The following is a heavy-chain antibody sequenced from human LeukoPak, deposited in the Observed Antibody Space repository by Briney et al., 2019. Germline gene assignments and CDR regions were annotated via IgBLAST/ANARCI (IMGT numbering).Heavy chain of an antibody. CDR3: ARETSQKGAHYMDV. J-gene: IGHJ6*03. CDR2: IYYSGST. CDR1: GGSISSYY. V-gene: IGHV4-59*01. Sequence: SETLSLTCTVSGGSISSYYCSWIRQPPGKGLEWIGYIYYSGSTNYNPSLKSRVTISVDTSKNQFSLKLSSVTAADTAVYYCARETSQKGAHYMDVWGKGTTVTISS. D-gene: IGHD3-16*01.